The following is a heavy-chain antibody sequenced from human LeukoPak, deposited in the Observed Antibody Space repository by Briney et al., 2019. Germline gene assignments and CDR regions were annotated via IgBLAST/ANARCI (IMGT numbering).Heavy chain of an antibody. Sequence: RGSLRLSCAASGFTFSSYAMHWVRQAPGKGLECVAVISYDGSNKYYADSVKGRFTISRDNSKNTLYLQMNSLRAEDTAVYYCAREASYDSRGFYYYYMDVWGKGTTVTVSS. J-gene: IGHJ6*03. CDR1: GFTFSSYA. D-gene: IGHD3-22*01. CDR2: ISYDGSNK. V-gene: IGHV3-30*04. CDR3: AREASYDSRGFYYYYMDV.